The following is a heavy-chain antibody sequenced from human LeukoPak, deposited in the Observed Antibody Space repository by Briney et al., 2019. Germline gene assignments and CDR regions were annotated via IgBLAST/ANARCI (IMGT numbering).Heavy chain of an antibody. Sequence: PGGSLRLSCVAFGFSFSNAWMSWVRQAPGKGLEWVGRFISKSDGGTTDYAAPVKGRFSISRDDSKNTLYLQMNSLKTEDTALYYCTTDLGDGRGGFGGQGTLVTVSS. CDR1: GFSFSNAW. CDR3: TTDLGDGRGGF. J-gene: IGHJ4*02. V-gene: IGHV3-15*01. D-gene: IGHD3-16*01. CDR2: FISKSDGGTT.